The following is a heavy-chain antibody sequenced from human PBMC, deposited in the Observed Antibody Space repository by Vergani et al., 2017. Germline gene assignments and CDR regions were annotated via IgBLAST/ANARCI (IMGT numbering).Heavy chain of an antibody. D-gene: IGHD6-6*01. CDR3: ASGRSRAAGGGYIDY. J-gene: IGHJ4*02. CDR1: GFTFSDYY. CDR2: ISSSSSYT. V-gene: IGHV3-11*05. Sequence: VQLVESGGGLVKPGGSLRLSCAASGFTFSDYYMSWIRQAPGKGLEWVSYISSSSSYTNYADSVKGRFTISRDNAKNSLYLQMNSLRVEDTAVYYCASGRSRAAGGGYIDYWGQGTLVTVSS.